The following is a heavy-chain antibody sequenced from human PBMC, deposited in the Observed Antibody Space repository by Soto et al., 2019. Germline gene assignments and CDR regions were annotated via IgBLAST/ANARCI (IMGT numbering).Heavy chain of an antibody. D-gene: IGHD6-13*01. Sequence: QVQLQQWGAGLLKPSETLSLTCAVYGGSFSGYYWSWIRQPPGKGLEWIGEINQSGSTNYNPSLRSRVPISVDTSKNQFSLKLSSVTAADTAVYYCARTYSSSWSPFDCWGQGTLVTVSS. CDR1: GGSFSGYY. V-gene: IGHV4-34*01. CDR3: ARTYSSSWSPFDC. CDR2: INQSGST. J-gene: IGHJ4*02.